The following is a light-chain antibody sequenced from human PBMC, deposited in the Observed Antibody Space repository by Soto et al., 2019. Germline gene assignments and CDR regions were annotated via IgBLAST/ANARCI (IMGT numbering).Light chain of an antibody. J-gene: IGLJ1*01. CDR1: SSDVGSYNL. CDR3: CSYAGGDHLFV. CDR2: EVS. Sequence: QSALTQPASVSGFPGQSITISCIGTSSDVGSYNLVSWYQQHPGKAPKVLIYEVSERPSGVSNRFSGSKSGNTASLTISGLQAEDEAEYYCCSYAGGDHLFVFGAGTKLTVL. V-gene: IGLV2-23*02.